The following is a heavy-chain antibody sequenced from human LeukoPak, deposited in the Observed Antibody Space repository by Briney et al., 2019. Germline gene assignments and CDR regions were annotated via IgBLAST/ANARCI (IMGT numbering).Heavy chain of an antibody. J-gene: IGHJ3*02. CDR1: GFTFSSYL. Sequence: GGSLRLSCAASGFTFSSYLMHWVRQAPGKGLVWVSRINSDGSSTSYADSVKGRFTVSRDNAKNTLYLQMNSLRAEDTAVYYCARVPKWELLDAFDIWGQGTMVTVSS. CDR2: INSDGSST. V-gene: IGHV3-74*01. CDR3: ARVPKWELLDAFDI. D-gene: IGHD1-26*01.